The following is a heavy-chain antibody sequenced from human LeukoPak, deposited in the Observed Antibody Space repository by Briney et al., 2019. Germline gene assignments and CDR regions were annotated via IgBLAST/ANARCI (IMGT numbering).Heavy chain of an antibody. CDR1: GFTFSSYG. CDR3: ARDEGIVVVVAAAYYYYYGMDV. J-gene: IGHJ6*02. D-gene: IGHD2-15*01. V-gene: IGHV3-33*01. Sequence: TGGSLRLSCAASGFTFSSYGMHWVRQAPGKGLEWVAVIWYDGSNKYYADSVKGRFTISRDNSKNTLYLQMNSLRAEDTAVYYCARDEGIVVVVAAAYYYYYGMDVWGQGTTVTVSS. CDR2: IWYDGSNK.